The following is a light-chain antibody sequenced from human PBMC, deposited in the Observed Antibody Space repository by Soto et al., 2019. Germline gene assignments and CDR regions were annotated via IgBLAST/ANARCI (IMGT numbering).Light chain of an antibody. J-gene: IGKJ5*01. V-gene: IGKV3-11*01. CDR2: DAS. CDR1: QSVSSN. CDR3: QQRSYPIT. Sequence: EIVMTQSPATLAVSPGERATLSCRASQSVSSNLAWYQQKPGQAPRLLIYDASNRATGIPARFSGSGSGTDFTLTISSLEPEDFAVYYCQQRSYPITFGQGTRLEIK.